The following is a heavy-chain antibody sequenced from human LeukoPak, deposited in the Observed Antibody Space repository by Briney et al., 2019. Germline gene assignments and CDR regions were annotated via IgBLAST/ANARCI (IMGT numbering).Heavy chain of an antibody. J-gene: IGHJ3*02. CDR1: GYTFTSYG. CDR3: ARDLKQGRLVDAFDI. CDR2: IIPIFGTA. Sequence: SVKVSCKASGYTFTSYGISWVRQAPGQGLEWMGGIIPIFGTANYAQKFQGRVTITADESTSTAYMELSSLRSEDTAVYYCARDLKQGRLVDAFDIWGQGTMVTVSS. D-gene: IGHD3-22*01. V-gene: IGHV1-69*13.